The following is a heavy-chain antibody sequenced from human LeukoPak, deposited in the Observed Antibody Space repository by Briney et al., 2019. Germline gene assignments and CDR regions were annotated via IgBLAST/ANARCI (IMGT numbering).Heavy chain of an antibody. J-gene: IGHJ4*02. Sequence: SGPTLVKPTQTLTLTCTFSGFSLSRTGVGVGWIRQPPGKALEWLALIYWNDDERYSPSLKSSLTITKDTSKNQVVLTMTNVDPVDTATYYCAHTLWSDLFVYWGQGTLVTVSS. D-gene: IGHD2-8*02. CDR2: IYWNDDE. V-gene: IGHV2-5*01. CDR1: GFSLSRTGVG. CDR3: AHTLWSDLFVY.